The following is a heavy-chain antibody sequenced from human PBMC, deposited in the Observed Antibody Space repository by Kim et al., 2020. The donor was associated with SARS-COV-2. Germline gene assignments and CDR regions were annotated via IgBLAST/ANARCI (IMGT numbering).Heavy chain of an antibody. Sequence: YADSVKGRFTISRDNVNNSLFLEMSSLRVEDTATYYCARVRASGIWGFFDFWGQGTLVPVSP. J-gene: IGHJ4*02. CDR3: ARVRASGIWGFFDF. V-gene: IGHV3-48*03. D-gene: IGHD3-10*01.